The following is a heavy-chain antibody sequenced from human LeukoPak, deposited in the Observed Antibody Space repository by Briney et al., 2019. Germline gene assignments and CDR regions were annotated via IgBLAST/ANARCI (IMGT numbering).Heavy chain of an antibody. CDR3: AREEAPQYQLLWGAFDI. D-gene: IGHD2-2*01. CDR2: IYSGGST. J-gene: IGHJ3*02. V-gene: IGHV3-NL1*01. CDR1: GFTFSSYG. Sequence: GGSLRLSCGASGFTFSSYGMHWVRQAPGKGLEWVSVIYSGGSTYYADSVKGRFTISRDNSKNTLYLQMNSLRAEDTAVYYCAREEAPQYQLLWGAFDIWGQGTMVTVSS.